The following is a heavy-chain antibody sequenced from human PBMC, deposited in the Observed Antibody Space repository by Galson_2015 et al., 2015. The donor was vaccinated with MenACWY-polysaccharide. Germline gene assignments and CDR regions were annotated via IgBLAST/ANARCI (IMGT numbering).Heavy chain of an antibody. CDR2: ISVCGGST. CDR1: GFTFSSYA. V-gene: IGHV3-23*01. J-gene: IGHJ6*03. D-gene: IGHD6-19*01. Sequence: SLRLSCAASGFTFSSYAMSWVRQAPGKGLEWVSAISVCGGSTYYPDSVKGRFTISRDNSKNTPYLQMNSLRAEDTAVYYCAKDLSAYGRGWIAFSCFYMDVWGKGTTVTVSS. CDR3: AKDLSAYGRGWIAFSCFYMDV.